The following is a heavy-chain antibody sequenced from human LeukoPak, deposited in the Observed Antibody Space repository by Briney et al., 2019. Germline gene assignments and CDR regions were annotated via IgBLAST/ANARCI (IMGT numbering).Heavy chain of an antibody. CDR2: INPNSGNP. CDR1: GYPFTRYD. Sequence: ASAKASRKASGYPFTRYDTDLGRPATGQGLEWIGWINPNSGNPSFAQKFQGRVTMTRNTSISTAYMELSSLRSEDAAVYYCARAGTSGQLVPSSKSPPQVLRYYYIDVWGKGTTVTVSS. V-gene: IGHV1-8*01. J-gene: IGHJ6*03. D-gene: IGHD6-6*01. CDR3: ARAGTSGQLVPSSKSPPQVLRYYYIDV.